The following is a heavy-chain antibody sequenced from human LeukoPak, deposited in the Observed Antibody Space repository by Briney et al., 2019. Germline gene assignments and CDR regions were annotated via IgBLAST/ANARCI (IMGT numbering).Heavy chain of an antibody. J-gene: IGHJ4*02. Sequence: GGSLRLSCAASGFTFNSYAMSWVRQAPWERLQWVSGISDSGGNTYYADSVRGRFTISRDNSKNTLYLQMNSLRAEDTAVYYCARNEHSSGWYPPPYWGQGTLVTVSS. CDR2: ISDSGGNT. D-gene: IGHD6-19*01. CDR1: GFTFNSYA. V-gene: IGHV3-23*01. CDR3: ARNEHSSGWYPPPY.